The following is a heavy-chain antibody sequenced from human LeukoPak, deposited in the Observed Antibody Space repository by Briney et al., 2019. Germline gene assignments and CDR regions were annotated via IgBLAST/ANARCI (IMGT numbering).Heavy chain of an antibody. CDR3: ATTNRYSGSYRDFDY. CDR2: ISGSGGST. Sequence: GGSLRLSCAASGFTFSSYAMSWVRQAPGKGLEWVSAISGSGGSTYYADSVKGRFTISRDNSKNTLYLQMNSLRAEDTALYYCATTNRYSGSYRDFDYLGQGTLVTVSS. V-gene: IGHV3-23*01. J-gene: IGHJ4*02. CDR1: GFTFSSYA. D-gene: IGHD1-26*01.